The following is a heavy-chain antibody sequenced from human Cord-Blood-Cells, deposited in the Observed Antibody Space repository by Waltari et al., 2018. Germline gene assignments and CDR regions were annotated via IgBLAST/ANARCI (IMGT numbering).Heavy chain of an antibody. CDR1: GGSFSGSY. CDR2: INHSERT. D-gene: IGHD6-6*01. CDR3: ARMAAPDAFDI. Sequence: QVQLQQWCAGLLKPPEPLSLTCAVYGGSFSGSYWTWIRQPPGKGLEWIGEINHSERTNFSPSLKRRVTLSVDTYKNQLSLELSSVTAADTAVYYCARMAAPDAFDIWGQGTMVTVAS. J-gene: IGHJ3*02. V-gene: IGHV4-34*01.